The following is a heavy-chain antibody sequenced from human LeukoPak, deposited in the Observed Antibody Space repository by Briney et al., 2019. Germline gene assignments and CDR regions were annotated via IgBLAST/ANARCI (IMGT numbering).Heavy chain of an antibody. J-gene: IGHJ6*03. D-gene: IGHD3/OR15-3a*01. CDR3: ARRTSGNNYVTAYYYFIDV. CDR2: IYHTGST. Sequence: SETLSLTCRVSGDSFTGTTYYWDWIRQPPGKGLEWIGSIYHTGSTYYNPSLQSRVTLSVDPSQNHVSLRLISVTAAETAVYYCARRTSGNNYVTAYYYFIDVWGEGTTVTVSS. CDR1: GDSFTGTTYY. V-gene: IGHV4-39*02.